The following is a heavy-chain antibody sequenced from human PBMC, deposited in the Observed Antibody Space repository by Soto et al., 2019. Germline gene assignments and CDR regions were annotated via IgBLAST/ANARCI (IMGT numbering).Heavy chain of an antibody. J-gene: IGHJ5*02. Sequence: PSETLSLTYTVSGGSISSYYWSWIRQPAGKGLEWIGRIYTSESTNYNPSLKSRVTMSVDTSKNQFSLKLSSVTAADTAVYYCAGELCSGGSCDPTRGVDWFDPWGQGNLVIVSS. CDR2: IYTSEST. CDR1: GGSISSYY. CDR3: AGELCSGGSCDPTRGVDWFDP. V-gene: IGHV4-4*07. D-gene: IGHD2-15*01.